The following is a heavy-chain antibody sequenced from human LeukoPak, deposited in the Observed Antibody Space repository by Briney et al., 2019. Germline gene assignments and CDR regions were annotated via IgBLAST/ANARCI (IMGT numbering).Heavy chain of an antibody. D-gene: IGHD1-1*01. J-gene: IGHJ4*02. Sequence: PGGSLRLSCAASGFTFSNYWMTWVRQAPGKGLEWVANIKRDGSEKYYVDSVKGRFTISRDNAKNSLYLQMHSLRVEDTAVYFCAKERETYNDCWGQGTLVTVSS. CDR1: GFTFSNYW. CDR2: IKRDGSEK. V-gene: IGHV3-7*01. CDR3: AKERETYNDC.